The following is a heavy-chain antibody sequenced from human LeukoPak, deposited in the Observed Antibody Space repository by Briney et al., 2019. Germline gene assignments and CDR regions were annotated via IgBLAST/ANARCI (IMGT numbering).Heavy chain of an antibody. Sequence: SDTLSLTCAVYGGSFSGYYWSWIRQPPGKGLEWIGEINHSGSTNYNPSLKSRVPISVDTSKNQFSLKHSSVTAADPVVFYCVRVYYYDSSGYWVRAFDIWGQGTMVTVSS. D-gene: IGHD3-22*01. CDR3: VRVYYYDSSGYWVRAFDI. V-gene: IGHV4-34*01. J-gene: IGHJ3*02. CDR2: INHSGST. CDR1: GGSFSGYY.